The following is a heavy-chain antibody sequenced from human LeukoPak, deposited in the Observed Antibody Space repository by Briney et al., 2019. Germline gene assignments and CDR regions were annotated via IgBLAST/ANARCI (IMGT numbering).Heavy chain of an antibody. V-gene: IGHV3-7*01. J-gene: IGHJ4*02. CDR3: AREVWGPEY. Sequence: GGSLRLSCAASGFTFTKYWMTWVRQAPGKGLEWVGNIKQDGSDKNYMDSVKGRFNISRDNTKNSVYLQMSSLRAEDTAVYYCAREVWGPEYWGQGTLVTVSS. D-gene: IGHD1-14*01. CDR1: GFTFTKYW. CDR2: IKQDGSDK.